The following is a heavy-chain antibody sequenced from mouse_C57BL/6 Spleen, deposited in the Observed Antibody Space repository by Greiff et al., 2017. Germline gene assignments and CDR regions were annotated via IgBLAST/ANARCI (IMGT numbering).Heavy chain of an antibody. CDR3: AGEPLYDGYYERYAMDY. J-gene: IGHJ4*01. D-gene: IGHD2-3*01. CDR1: GYTFTSYW. CDR2: INPSNGGT. Sequence: QVQLQQPGTELVKPGASVKLSCKASGYTFTSYWMHWVKQRPGQGLEWIGNINPSNGGTNYNEKFKSKATLTVDKSSSTAYMQLSSLTSEDSAVYYCAGEPLYDGYYERYAMDYWGQGTSVTVSS. V-gene: IGHV1-53*01.